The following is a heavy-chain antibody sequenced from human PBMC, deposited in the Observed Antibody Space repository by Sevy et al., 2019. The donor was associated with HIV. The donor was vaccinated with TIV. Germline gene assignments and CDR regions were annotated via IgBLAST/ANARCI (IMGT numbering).Heavy chain of an antibody. V-gene: IGHV1-18*01. CDR2: IGVYNGNS. CDR1: GYTFSSNG. CDR3: ARVPTYYFGSGTYFDY. D-gene: IGHD3-10*01. Sequence: ASVKVSCKASGYTFSSNGIAWVRQAPGQGLQWMGWIGVYNGNSNYAQNLRDRVTMTTDTSTSTAYMELKSLRSDDTAVYYCARVPTYYFGSGTYFDYWGQGTLLTVSS. J-gene: IGHJ4*02.